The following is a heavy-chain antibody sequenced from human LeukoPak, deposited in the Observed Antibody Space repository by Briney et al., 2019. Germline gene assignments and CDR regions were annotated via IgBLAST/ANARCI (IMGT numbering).Heavy chain of an antibody. J-gene: IGHJ4*02. D-gene: IGHD1-26*01. Sequence: GGSLRLSCAASGFTFSSYSMNWVRQAPGKGLEWVSSISSSSSYIYYADSVKGRFTISRDNAKNSLYLQMNSLRAEDTALYYCAKGLTEWELLVDYWGQGTLVTVSS. CDR3: AKGLTEWELLVDY. CDR2: ISSSSSYI. CDR1: GFTFSSYS. V-gene: IGHV3-21*04.